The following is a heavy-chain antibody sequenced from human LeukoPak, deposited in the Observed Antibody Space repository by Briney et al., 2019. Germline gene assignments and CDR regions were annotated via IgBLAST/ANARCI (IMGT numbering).Heavy chain of an antibody. J-gene: IGHJ4*02. D-gene: IGHD3-9*01. CDR1: GYTFTSYG. V-gene: IGHV1-18*01. Sequence: ASVKVSCKASGYTFTSYGISWVRQAPGQGLEWMGWISAYNGNTNYAQKLQGRVTMTTDTSTSTAYMELRSLRSDDTAVYYCARASKPQHVLRYFDWLLDYWGQGTLVTVSS. CDR2: ISAYNGNT. CDR3: ARASKPQHVLRYFDWLLDY.